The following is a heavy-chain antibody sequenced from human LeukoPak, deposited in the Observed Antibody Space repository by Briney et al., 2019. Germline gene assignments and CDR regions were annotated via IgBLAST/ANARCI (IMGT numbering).Heavy chain of an antibody. CDR2: IYDRGPA. J-gene: IGHJ3*02. CDR3: SSGSYFGEPDAFDI. V-gene: IGHV4-30-2*05. CDR1: GGAIASGGYS. D-gene: IGHD1-26*01. Sequence: SQTLSLTCTVSGGAIASGGYSWNWIRQSPGKGLEWFGCIYDRGPAYYNPSLKSRVTISVDTSKNQFSLKLSSVTAADTAVYYCSSGSYFGEPDAFDIWGQGTMVAVSS.